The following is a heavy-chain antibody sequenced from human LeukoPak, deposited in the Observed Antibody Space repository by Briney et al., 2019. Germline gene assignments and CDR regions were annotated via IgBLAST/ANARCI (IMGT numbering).Heavy chain of an antibody. Sequence: GGSLRLSCAASGFTFSSYAMSWVRQAPGKELEWVSAISGSGGSTYYADSVKGRFTISRDNSKNTLYLQMNSLRAEDTAVYYCAKDSYDSSGYYYSWGQGTLVTVSS. CDR2: ISGSGGST. V-gene: IGHV3-23*01. CDR1: GFTFSSYA. CDR3: AKDSYDSSGYYYS. J-gene: IGHJ4*02. D-gene: IGHD3-22*01.